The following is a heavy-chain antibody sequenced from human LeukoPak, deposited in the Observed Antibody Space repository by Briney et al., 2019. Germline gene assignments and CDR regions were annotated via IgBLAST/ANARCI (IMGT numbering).Heavy chain of an antibody. D-gene: IGHD4-17*01. CDR1: GGSISSYY. J-gene: IGHJ4*02. CDR3: ARHSWEGDYVLDY. Sequence: SETLSLTCTVSGGSISSYYWSWIRQPPGKGLEWIGYIYYSGSTNYNPSLKSRVTISVDTSKNQFSLKLSSVTAADTAVYYCARHSWEGDYVLDYWGQGTLVTVSS. CDR2: IYYSGST. V-gene: IGHV4-59*08.